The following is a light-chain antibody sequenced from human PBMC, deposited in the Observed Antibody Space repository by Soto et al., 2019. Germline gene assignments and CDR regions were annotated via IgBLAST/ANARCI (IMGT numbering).Light chain of an antibody. CDR3: QQSHSIPLT. CDR2: SSS. CDR1: QSIMNY. Sequence: DIQMTQSPSSLSASVGDRVTISCRASQSIMNYLNWYQQKPGKPPNLLIYSSSTLESGVPLRFRGRTAGPYIPLTIIILQPEDTSTYYCQQSHSIPLTFGGGTKVDIK. J-gene: IGKJ4*01. V-gene: IGKV1-39*01.